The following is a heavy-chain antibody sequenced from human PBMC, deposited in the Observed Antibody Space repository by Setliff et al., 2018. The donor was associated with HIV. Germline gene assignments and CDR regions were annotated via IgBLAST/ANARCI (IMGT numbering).Heavy chain of an antibody. CDR2: IHPSGGST. J-gene: IGHJ5*02. CDR1: GYTFTSYY. CDR3: ARVRYCSGGSCYGGEYWFDP. V-gene: IGHV1-46*01. D-gene: IGHD2-15*01. Sequence: ASVKVSCNASGYTFTSYYIHWVRQAPGQGLEWMGVIHPSGGSTSYAQSFQDRVTMTRDTSTSTVYMELSSLRSEDTTVYYCARVRYCSGGSCYGGEYWFDPWGQGTLVTVSS.